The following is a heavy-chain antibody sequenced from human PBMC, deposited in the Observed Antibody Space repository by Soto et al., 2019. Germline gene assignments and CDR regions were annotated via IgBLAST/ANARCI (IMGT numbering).Heavy chain of an antibody. Sequence: QLQLLQSGAEVKKPGASVKVTCKDSGYTFRNFGISWVRQAPGQGLEWMGWISAYNANANYAQKFQGRLTMTADTSTSTAYMELRSLRSDDTAVYYCARENSYFDYWGQGTLVTVSS. V-gene: IGHV1-18*01. CDR1: GYTFRNFG. CDR2: ISAYNANA. J-gene: IGHJ4*02. CDR3: ARENSYFDY.